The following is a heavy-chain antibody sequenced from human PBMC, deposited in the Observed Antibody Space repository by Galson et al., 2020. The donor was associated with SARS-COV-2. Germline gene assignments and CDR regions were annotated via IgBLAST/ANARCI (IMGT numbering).Heavy chain of an antibody. D-gene: IGHD6-19*01. CDR2: IYHSGST. CDR3: ARGRGDSSGWYWAAINNNYYYYYMDV. V-gene: IGHV4-38-2*02. J-gene: IGHJ6*03. CDR1: GYSISSGYY. Sequence: SETLSLTCTVSGYSISSGYYWGWIRQPPGKGLEWIGSIYHSGSTYYNPSLKSRVTISVDTSKNQFSLKLSSVTAADTAVYYCARGRGDSSGWYWAAINNNYYYYYMDVWGKGTTVTVSS.